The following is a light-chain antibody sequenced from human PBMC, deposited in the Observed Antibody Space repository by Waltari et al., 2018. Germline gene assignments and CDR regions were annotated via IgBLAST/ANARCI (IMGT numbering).Light chain of an antibody. Sequence: EIVMTQSPATLSVSPGESASISCRASQSITTNVAWYQKKPGQAPRLLIVGASTRATDIPARFSGSGSGTEFTLTISGLQSEDFAVYYCQQYNNRPPYTFGQGTKLEIK. J-gene: IGKJ2*01. V-gene: IGKV3-15*01. CDR1: QSITTN. CDR2: GAS. CDR3: QQYNNRPPYT.